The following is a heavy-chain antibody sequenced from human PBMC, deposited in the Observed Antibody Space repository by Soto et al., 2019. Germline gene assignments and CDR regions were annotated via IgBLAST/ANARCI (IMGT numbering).Heavy chain of an antibody. CDR2: ISSGSSNI. V-gene: IGHV3-21*01. J-gene: IGHJ4*02. CDR3: ASATVVAATFDF. D-gene: IGHD2-15*01. CDR1: GFAVRSYN. Sequence: EVQLVASGGGLVKPGGSLTLSCAASGFAVRSYNMNWVRQAPGKGLEWVAAISSGSSNIYYVDSVNGRFTISRDNAKNSLFLQMDSLRAEDSAVYYCASATVVAATFDFWGQGTLVTVSS.